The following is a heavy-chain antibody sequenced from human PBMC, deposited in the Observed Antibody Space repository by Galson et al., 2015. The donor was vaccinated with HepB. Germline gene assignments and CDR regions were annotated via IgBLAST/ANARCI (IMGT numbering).Heavy chain of an antibody. CDR2: ISSSSSYT. J-gene: IGHJ4*02. Sequence: SLRLSCAASGFTFSDYYMSWIRQAPGKGLEWVSYISSSSSYTNYADSVKGRFTISRDNAKNSLYLQMNSLRAEDTAVYYCARDPLYYYGSGSYCDYWGQGTLVTVSS. CDR3: ARDPLYYYGSGSYCDY. D-gene: IGHD3-10*01. CDR1: GFTFSDYY. V-gene: IGHV3-11*06.